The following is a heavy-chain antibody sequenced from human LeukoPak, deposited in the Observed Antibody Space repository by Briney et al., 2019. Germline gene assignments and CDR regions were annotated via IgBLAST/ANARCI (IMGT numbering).Heavy chain of an antibody. V-gene: IGHV4-31*03. D-gene: IGHD3-3*01. CDR1: GGFISSNDYY. J-gene: IGHJ6*02. Sequence: SETLSLTCTASGGFISSNDYYWSWIRQHPGKGLEWIGYIYHSGSSYYNPSLKSRVTISVDTSENQFSLKLSSVTSADTAVYYCARDRSGGLGYSNYYGMDVWGQGTTVSVSS. CDR2: IYHSGSS. CDR3: ARDRSGGLGYSNYYGMDV.